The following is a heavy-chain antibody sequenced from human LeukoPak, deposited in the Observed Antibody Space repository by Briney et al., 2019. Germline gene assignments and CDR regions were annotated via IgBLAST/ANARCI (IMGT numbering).Heavy chain of an antibody. Sequence: ASVKVSCKASGYTFTSYDINWVRQAPGQGLEWMGWMNPNSGNTGYAQKFQGRVTITRNTSISTAYMELSSPRSEDTAVYYCARGRLVIFGVATNNNWFDPWGQGTLVTVSS. CDR1: GYTFTSYD. CDR2: MNPNSGNT. D-gene: IGHD3-3*01. J-gene: IGHJ5*02. V-gene: IGHV1-8*03. CDR3: ARGRLVIFGVATNNNWFDP.